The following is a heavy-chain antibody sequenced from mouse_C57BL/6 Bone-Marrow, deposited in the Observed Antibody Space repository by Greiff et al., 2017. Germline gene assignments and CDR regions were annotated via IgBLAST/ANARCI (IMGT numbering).Heavy chain of an antibody. CDR1: GFSLSTFGMG. Sequence: QVPLQESGPGILQPSPTLSLSCSFSGFSLSTFGMGVGWIRPPSGKGLDWLAHIWWGDDKYYHPALKSRHTISKDTSKNQVFLKIANVATADTATYCVARVWGILGPFAYWGQGTLVTVSA. J-gene: IGHJ3*01. D-gene: IGHD4-1*01. CDR2: IWWGDDK. V-gene: IGHV8-8*01. CDR3: ARVWGILGPFAY.